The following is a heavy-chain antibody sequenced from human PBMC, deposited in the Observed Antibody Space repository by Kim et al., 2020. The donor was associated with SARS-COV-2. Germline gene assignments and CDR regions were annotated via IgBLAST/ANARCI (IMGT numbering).Heavy chain of an antibody. Sequence: GGSLRLSCAASGFTFSSYDMHWVRQATGKGLEWVSAIGTAGDTYYPGSVKGRFTISRENAKNSLYLQMNSLRAGDTAVYYCARVYGDYVFDYWGQGTLVTVSS. CDR3: ARVYGDYVFDY. J-gene: IGHJ4*02. V-gene: IGHV3-13*01. CDR2: IGTAGDT. D-gene: IGHD4-17*01. CDR1: GFTFSSYD.